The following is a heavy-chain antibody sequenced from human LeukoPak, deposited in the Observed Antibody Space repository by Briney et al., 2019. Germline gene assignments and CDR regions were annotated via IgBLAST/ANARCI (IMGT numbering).Heavy chain of an antibody. D-gene: IGHD3-22*01. CDR3: AYWYYDSSGYPANAFDI. V-gene: IGHV3-66*01. CDR1: GLTVSSNY. CDR2: IYSGGST. J-gene: IGHJ3*02. Sequence: GGSLRLSCAASGLTVSSNYISWVRPAPGKGLGWVSVIYSGGSTYYADSVKGRFTISRDNSKNTLYLQMNSLRAEDTAVYYCAYWYYDSSGYPANAFDIWGQGTMVTVSS.